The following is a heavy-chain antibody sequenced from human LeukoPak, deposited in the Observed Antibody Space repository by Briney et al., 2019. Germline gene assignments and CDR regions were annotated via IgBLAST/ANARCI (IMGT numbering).Heavy chain of an antibody. D-gene: IGHD3-3*01. CDR3: ARHITTVHFDY. V-gene: IGHV1-46*01. CDR1: GYTFTSYY. CDR2: INPSGGST. Sequence: ASVKVSCKASGYTFTSYYMHWVRQAPGQGLEWMGIINPSGGSTSYAQKFQGRVTMTRNTSISTAYMELSSLRSEDTAVYYCARHITTVHFDYWGQGTLVTVSS. J-gene: IGHJ4*02.